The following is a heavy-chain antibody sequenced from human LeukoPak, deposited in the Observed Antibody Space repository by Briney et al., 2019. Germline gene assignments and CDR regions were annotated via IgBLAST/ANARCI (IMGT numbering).Heavy chain of an antibody. CDR1: GFTFGDYA. D-gene: IGHD1-26*01. CDR2: IRSKAYGGTT. J-gene: IGHJ6*03. CDR3: TRESEWELLGYYYYMDV. V-gene: IGHV3-49*04. Sequence: PGGSLRLSCTASGFTFGDYAMSWVRQAPGKGLEWVGFIRSKAYGGTTEYAASVKGRFTISRDDSKSIAYLQMNSLKTEDTAVYYCTRESEWELLGYYYYMDVWGKGTTVTISS.